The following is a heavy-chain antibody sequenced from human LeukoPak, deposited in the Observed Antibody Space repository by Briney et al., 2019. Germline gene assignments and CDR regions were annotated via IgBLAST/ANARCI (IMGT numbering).Heavy chain of an antibody. CDR3: ATDLGMILVPDAFDM. CDR1: GYTLTELS. D-gene: IGHD3-22*01. Sequence: GASVKVSCKVSGYTLTELSMNWVRQAPGKGLEWMGGFDPEEGETIYAQKFQGRVTMTEDTSTDTAYMQLSSLRSEDTAVHYCATDLGMILVPDAFDMWGQGTMVTVSS. J-gene: IGHJ3*02. CDR2: FDPEEGET. V-gene: IGHV1-24*01.